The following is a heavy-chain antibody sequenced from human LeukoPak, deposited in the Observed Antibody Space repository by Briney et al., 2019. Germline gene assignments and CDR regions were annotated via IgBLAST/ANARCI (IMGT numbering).Heavy chain of an antibody. CDR1: GDSISSGDYS. J-gene: IGHJ5*02. D-gene: IGHD3-10*01. Sequence: PSQTLSLTCAVSGDSISSGDYSWGWIRQPSGKGLEWIGYIFHSGHSFYNPSLKSRITISVDKSKNQFSLRLTSVTAADTAVYYCARELWFVNAPGSWFDPWGQGTLVTVSS. V-gene: IGHV4-30-2*01. CDR3: ARELWFVNAPGSWFDP. CDR2: IFHSGHS.